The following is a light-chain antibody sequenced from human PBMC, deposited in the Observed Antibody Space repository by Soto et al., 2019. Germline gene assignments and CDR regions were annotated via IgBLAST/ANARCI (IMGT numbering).Light chain of an antibody. CDR3: QVWDSSTVV. CDR2: RDN. V-gene: IGLV3-9*01. J-gene: IGLJ2*01. Sequence: SYELTQQLSVSVALGQTARITCGGNNIGTKSVHWYQQKPGQAPVLVIYRDNNRPSGIPERFSGSNSGNTATLTISRAQAGDEADYSCQVWDSSTVVFGVGTKLTVL. CDR1: NIGTKS.